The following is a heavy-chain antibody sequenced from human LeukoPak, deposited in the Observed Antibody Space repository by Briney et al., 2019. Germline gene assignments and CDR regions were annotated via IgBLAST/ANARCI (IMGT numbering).Heavy chain of an antibody. J-gene: IGHJ4*02. CDR1: GGSISSGSYY. CDR3: ARDLNTYYYDSS. CDR2: IYTSGGT. V-gene: IGHV4-61*02. D-gene: IGHD3-22*01. Sequence: PSQTPSLTCTVSGGSISSGSYYWSWIRQPAGKGLEWIGRIYTSGGTNYNPSLKSRVTISVDTSKNQFSLKLSSVTAADTAVYYCARDLNTYYYDSSWGQGTLVTVSS.